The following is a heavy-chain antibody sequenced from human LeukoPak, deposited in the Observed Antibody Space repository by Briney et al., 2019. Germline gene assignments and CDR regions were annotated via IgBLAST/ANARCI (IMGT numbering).Heavy chain of an antibody. CDR1: GFTFSSYS. CDR2: ISGSGGST. V-gene: IGHV3-23*01. CDR3: AIGSGSYYGAQFDY. J-gene: IGHJ4*02. Sequence: PGGSLRLSCAASGFTFSSYSMNWVRQAPGKGREWGSAISGSGGSTYYADSVKGRFTISRDNSKNTLYLQMNTLRAEDTAVYYCAIGSGSYYGAQFDYWGQGTLVTVSS. D-gene: IGHD1-26*01.